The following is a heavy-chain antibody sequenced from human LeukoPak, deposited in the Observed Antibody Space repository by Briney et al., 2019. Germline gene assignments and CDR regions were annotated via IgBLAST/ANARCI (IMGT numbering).Heavy chain of an antibody. CDR2: ISAYNGNT. J-gene: IGHJ5*02. V-gene: IGHV1-18*01. CDR1: GYTFTSYD. Sequence: ASVKVSCKASGYTFTSYDINWVRQATGQGLEWMGWISAYNGNTNYAQKLQGRVTMTTDTSTSTAYMELRSLRSDDTAVYYCARAGYSSGWFDPWGQGTLVTVSS. CDR3: ARAGYSSGWFDP. D-gene: IGHD6-19*01.